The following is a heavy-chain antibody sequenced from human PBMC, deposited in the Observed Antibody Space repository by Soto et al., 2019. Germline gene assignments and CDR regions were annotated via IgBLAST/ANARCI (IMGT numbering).Heavy chain of an antibody. V-gene: IGHV3-30*18. CDR1: GFTFSSSG. Sequence: GGSLRLSCAASGFTFSSSGMHWVRQAPGKGLEWVAVISYDGSNKYYADSVKGRFTISRDNSKNTLYLQMNSLRAEDTAVYYCAKARRAVAGTSPIDYWGQGSLVGVSS. J-gene: IGHJ4*02. CDR3: AKARRAVAGTSPIDY. CDR2: ISYDGSNK. D-gene: IGHD6-19*01.